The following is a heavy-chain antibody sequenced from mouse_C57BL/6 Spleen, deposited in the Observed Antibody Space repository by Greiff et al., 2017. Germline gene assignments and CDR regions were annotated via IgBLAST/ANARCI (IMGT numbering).Heavy chain of an antibody. CDR1: GYAFTNYL. J-gene: IGHJ3*01. V-gene: IGHV1-54*01. Sequence: QVQLQQSGAELVRPGTSVKVSCKASGYAFTNYLIEWVKQRPGQGLEWIGVINPGSGGTNYNEKFKGKATLTADKSSSTAYMQPSSLTSEDSAVYFCARWDDRGWFAYWGQGTLVTVSA. D-gene: IGHD3-2*01. CDR2: INPGSGGT. CDR3: ARWDDRGWFAY.